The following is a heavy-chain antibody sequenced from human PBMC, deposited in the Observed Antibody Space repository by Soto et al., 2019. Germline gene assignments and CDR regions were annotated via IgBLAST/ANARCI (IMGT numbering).Heavy chain of an antibody. D-gene: IGHD2-21*02. J-gene: IGHJ3*01. CDR3: ARAQYCGGDCYSGVRR. V-gene: IGHV1-69*13. CDR1: RGTFSSYA. CDR2: IIPILGTA. Sequence: GASVKVSCKASRGTFSSYAISWVRQAPGQGLEWMGGIIPILGTANYAQKFQGRVTITADESTSTAYMELSSLRSEDTAVYYCARAQYCGGDCYSGVRRWGQGTMVTLSS.